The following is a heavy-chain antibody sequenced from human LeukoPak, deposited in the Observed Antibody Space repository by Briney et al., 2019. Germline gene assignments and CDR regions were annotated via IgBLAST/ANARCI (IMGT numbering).Heavy chain of an antibody. J-gene: IGHJ3*02. CDR1: GFTLSTSW. CDR2: INSDGSST. V-gene: IGHV3-74*01. Sequence: GGSLRLSCAASGFTLSTSWMHWVRQVPGKGLVWVSRINSDGSSTIYADSVKGRFTISRDNTKNTLYLQMNSLRAEDTAVYYCAKVMRDTAMVDAFDIWGQGTMVTVSS. D-gene: IGHD5-18*01. CDR3: AKVMRDTAMVDAFDI.